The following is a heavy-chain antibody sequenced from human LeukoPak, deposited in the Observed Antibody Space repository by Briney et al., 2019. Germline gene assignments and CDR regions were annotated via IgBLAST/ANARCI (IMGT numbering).Heavy chain of an antibody. J-gene: IGHJ4*02. V-gene: IGHV3-23*01. CDR3: AKAPVTSCRGAYCYPFDS. Sequence: GRSLRPSCAASGFTFTSYGMHWVRQAPGKGLEWVSAISGSGGSTYYADSVKGRLTISRDNSENTLFLRMNSLRAEDTAVYFCAKAPVTSCRGAYCYPFDSWGQGTLVTVSS. CDR1: GFTFTSYG. CDR2: ISGSGGST. D-gene: IGHD2-21*01.